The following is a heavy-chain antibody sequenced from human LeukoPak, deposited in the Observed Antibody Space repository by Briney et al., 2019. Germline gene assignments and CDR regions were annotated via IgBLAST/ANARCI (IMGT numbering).Heavy chain of an antibody. V-gene: IGHV5-51*01. CDR2: IYPGDSHT. D-gene: IGHD3-22*01. Sequence: GESLKISCKASGYSFTRYWIGWVRQMPGKGLEWMGIIYPGDSHTRYSPSLQGQVTISADKSINTAYLQWSSLKASDTALYYCARQGHYYDSSGYSDSWGQGTLVTVSS. CDR3: ARQGHYYDSSGYSDS. J-gene: IGHJ4*02. CDR1: GYSFTRYW.